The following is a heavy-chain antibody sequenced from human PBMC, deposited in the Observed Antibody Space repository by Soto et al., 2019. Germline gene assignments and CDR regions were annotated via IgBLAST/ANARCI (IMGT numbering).Heavy chain of an antibody. CDR3: AKEFHSWNYFDY. CDR2: ISYHGSNE. CDR1: GFTFSNYV. J-gene: IGHJ4*02. Sequence: PGGSLRLSCAASGFTFSNYVMHWVRQSPGKGLEWVAVISYHGSNEYYPDSEKGRFTISRDNSKNTVYLQMNSLRAEDTAVYYCAKEFHSWNYFDYWGQGTLVTVSS. D-gene: IGHD1-20*01. V-gene: IGHV3-30*18.